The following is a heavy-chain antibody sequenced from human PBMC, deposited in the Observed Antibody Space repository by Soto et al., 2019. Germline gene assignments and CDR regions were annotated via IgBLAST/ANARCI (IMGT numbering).Heavy chain of an antibody. CDR2: IIPIFGTA. CDR3: ARGYYGSGSYTDYYYYYYMDV. D-gene: IGHD3-10*01. CDR1: GGTFSSYA. Sequence: SVKVSCKASGGTFSSYAISWVRQAPGQGLEWMGGIIPIFGTANYAQKFQGRVTITADESTSTAYMELSSLRSEDTAVYYCARGYYGSGSYTDYYYYYYMDVWGKGTTVTVSS. V-gene: IGHV1-69*13. J-gene: IGHJ6*03.